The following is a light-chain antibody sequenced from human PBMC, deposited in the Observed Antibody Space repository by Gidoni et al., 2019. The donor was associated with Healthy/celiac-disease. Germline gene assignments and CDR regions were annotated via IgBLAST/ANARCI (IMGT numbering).Light chain of an antibody. CDR1: QSINSW. J-gene: IGKJ4*01. CDR2: KAS. CDR3: QQYNTYALT. Sequence: DIQRTQSPSTLSASIGDRAAITCLASQSINSWLAWYQQKPGKAPKLLIYKASSLESGVPSRFSGSGSRTEFTLTISSLQPDDFATYYCQQYNTYALTFGEGTKVEIK. V-gene: IGKV1-5*03.